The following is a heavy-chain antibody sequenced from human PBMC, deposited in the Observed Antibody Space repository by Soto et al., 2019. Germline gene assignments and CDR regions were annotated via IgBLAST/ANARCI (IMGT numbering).Heavy chain of an antibody. CDR1: GYRFTTYL. J-gene: IGHJ6*02. V-gene: IGHV5-51*01. CDR3: ASSNSGDYGVDV. CDR2: IYPGDSDT. D-gene: IGHD2-15*01. Sequence: EVQLVQSGAEVRKPGESLKISCKGSGYRFTTYLIGWVRQMPGKGLEWLGIIYPGDSDTRYSPSFEGQITLSVDKSITTAYLQWSSRKASDTAMYYCASSNSGDYGVDVWGQGTTVTVSS.